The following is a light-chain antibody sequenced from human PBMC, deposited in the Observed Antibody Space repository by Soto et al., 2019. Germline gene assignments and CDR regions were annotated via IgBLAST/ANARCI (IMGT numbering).Light chain of an antibody. CDR2: GAS. CDR1: QSVSNN. Sequence: TLSLKQRERATLSCRASQSVSNNYLAWYQQKPGQAPRLLIYGASNRATGIPARFSGTGSGTDFTLTVSSLQSEDFAVDYCQEYDNWPQTFGQGSMVDI. J-gene: IGKJ1*01. V-gene: IGKV3-15*01. CDR3: QEYDNWPQT.